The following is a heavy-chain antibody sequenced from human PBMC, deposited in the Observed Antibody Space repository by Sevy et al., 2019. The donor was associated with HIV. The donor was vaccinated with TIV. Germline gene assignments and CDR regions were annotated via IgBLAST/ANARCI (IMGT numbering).Heavy chain of an antibody. D-gene: IGHD3-3*01. V-gene: IGHV3-23*01. Sequence: GGSLRLSCAASGFTFSSYAMSWVRQAPGKGLEWVSAISGSGGSTYYADSVKGRFTISRDISKNTLYLQMNSLRAEDTAVYYCAKGRNLVLRFLEWLLVRSDYWGQGTLVTVSS. CDR1: GFTFSSYA. CDR3: AKGRNLVLRFLEWLLVRSDY. CDR2: ISGSGGST. J-gene: IGHJ4*02.